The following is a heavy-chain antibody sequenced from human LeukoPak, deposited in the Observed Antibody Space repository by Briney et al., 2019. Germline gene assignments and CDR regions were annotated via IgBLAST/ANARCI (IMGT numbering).Heavy chain of an antibody. Sequence: GGSLRLSCAASGFTFSSYGMHWVRQAPGKGLEWVAFIRYDGSNKYYADSVKGRFTISRDNSKNTLYLQVNSLRAEDTAVYYCASLPPPYDSSGYYLDYWGQGTLVTVSS. CDR1: GFTFSSYG. CDR2: IRYDGSNK. D-gene: IGHD3-22*01. V-gene: IGHV3-30*02. CDR3: ASLPPPYDSSGYYLDY. J-gene: IGHJ4*02.